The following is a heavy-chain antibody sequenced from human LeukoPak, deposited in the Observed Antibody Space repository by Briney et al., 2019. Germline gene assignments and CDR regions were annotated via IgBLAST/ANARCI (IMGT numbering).Heavy chain of an antibody. CDR3: ARDPEEQWLVLGFNFDY. CDR1: GFTFSSYA. J-gene: IGHJ4*02. D-gene: IGHD6-19*01. CDR2: ISYDGSNK. V-gene: IGHV3-30-3*01. Sequence: PGGSLRLSCAASGFTFSSYAMHWVRQAPGKGLEWVAVISYDGSNKYYADSVKGRFTISRDNSKNTLYLQMNSLRAEDTAVYYCARDPEEQWLVLGFNFDYWGQGTLVTVSS.